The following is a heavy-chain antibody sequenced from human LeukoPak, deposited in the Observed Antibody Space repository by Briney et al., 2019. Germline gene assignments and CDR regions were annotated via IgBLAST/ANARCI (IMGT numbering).Heavy chain of an antibody. CDR3: ARGIAATGRFDY. CDR1: GGSISTYY. CDR2: IYTSGST. J-gene: IGHJ4*02. Sequence: SETLSLTCTVSGGSISTYYWSWIRQPAGKGLEWIGRIYTSGSTNYNPSLKSRVTMSVDTSKKQFSLKLSSVTAADMAVYYCARGIAATGRFDYWGQGTLVTVSS. V-gene: IGHV4-4*07. D-gene: IGHD6-13*01.